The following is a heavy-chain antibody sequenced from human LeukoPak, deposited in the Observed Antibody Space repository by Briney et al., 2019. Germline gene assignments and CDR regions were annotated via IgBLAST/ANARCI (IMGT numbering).Heavy chain of an antibody. Sequence: GGSLRLSCAASGFTFSSYEMNWVRQAPGEGLEWVSYISSLSDTIYYADSVKGRFTISRDNAKNSLYLQMDSLRAEDTAVYYCARDQGGGTSYWGQGTLVTVSS. J-gene: IGHJ4*02. CDR1: GFTFSSYE. CDR2: ISSLSDTI. D-gene: IGHD1-26*01. V-gene: IGHV3-48*01. CDR3: ARDQGGGTSY.